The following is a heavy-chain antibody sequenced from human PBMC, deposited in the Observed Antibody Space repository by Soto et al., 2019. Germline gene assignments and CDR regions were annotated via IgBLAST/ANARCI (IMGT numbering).Heavy chain of an antibody. Sequence: PGESLKISCRTPGYRFTSYWIAWGRQMPGKGLEWMGIIFPGDSDTRYSPAFQGQVTISADRSTSTVFLQWASLKASDTAVYFCARKDKGGYFNWFDPWGQGTLVTVSS. J-gene: IGHJ5*02. CDR2: IFPGDSDT. CDR1: GYRFTSYW. D-gene: IGHD2-21*02. CDR3: ARKDKGGYFNWFDP. V-gene: IGHV5-51*01.